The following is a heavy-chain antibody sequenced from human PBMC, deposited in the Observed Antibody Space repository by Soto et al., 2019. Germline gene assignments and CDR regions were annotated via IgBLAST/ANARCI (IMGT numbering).Heavy chain of an antibody. D-gene: IGHD6-25*01. J-gene: IGHJ4*02. V-gene: IGHV1-8*01. CDR3: ARDPSSAGWFDY. Sequence: ASVKASCKASGYTLTSYDINWVRQAPGQGLEWMGWMNPNTGDTGYAQKFQGRVTMTRNTSKSTVYMDLRSLRSEDTAVYYGARDPSSAGWFDYWGQGTLVTVSS. CDR1: GYTLTSYD. CDR2: MNPNTGDT.